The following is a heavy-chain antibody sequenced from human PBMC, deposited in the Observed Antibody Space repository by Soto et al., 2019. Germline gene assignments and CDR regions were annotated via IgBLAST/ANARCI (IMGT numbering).Heavy chain of an antibody. V-gene: IGHV4-4*02. CDR3: VRDEAHYDILTGSSLGRAFDI. CDR1: NTSISSSNW. Sequence: QVQLQESGPSLVKPSGTLSLTCVITNTSISSSNWWSWVRQAPGKGLEWIGEIYHTGRTNYAPSLKSRVTMSIDKSNNRFSRRLTSLTAADTAVYYCVRDEAHYDILTGSSLGRAFDIWGQGTMVTVSS. CDR2: IYHTGRT. D-gene: IGHD3-9*01. J-gene: IGHJ3*02.